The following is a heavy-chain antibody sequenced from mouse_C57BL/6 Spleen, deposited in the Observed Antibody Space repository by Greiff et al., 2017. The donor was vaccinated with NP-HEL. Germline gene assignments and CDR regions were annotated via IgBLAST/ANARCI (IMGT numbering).Heavy chain of an antibody. J-gene: IGHJ2*01. CDR2: ILPGSGST. V-gene: IGHV1-9*01. Sequence: VQLQQSGAELMKPGASVKLSCKATGYTFTGYWIEWVKQRPGHGLEWIGEILPGSGSTNYNEKFKGKATFTADTSSNTAYMQLSSLTTEDSAIYYCARGSAGITTVVATDYFDYWGQGTTLTVSS. CDR3: ARGSAGITTVVATDYFDY. D-gene: IGHD1-1*01. CDR1: GYTFTGYW.